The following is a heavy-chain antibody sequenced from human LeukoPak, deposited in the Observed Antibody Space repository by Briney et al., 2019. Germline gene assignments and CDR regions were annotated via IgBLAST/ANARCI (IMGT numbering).Heavy chain of an antibody. D-gene: IGHD1-26*01. V-gene: IGHV4-38-2*02. CDR3: ARDIHRSGINDY. Sequence: SETLSLTCTVSGYPISSGYYWGWIRQPPGKGLEWVASICHSGTTYENPSLKSRVTISVDTSKNQFSLKLTSVTAADTAFYYCARDIHRSGINDYWGQGTLVTVSS. CDR1: GYPISSGYY. CDR2: ICHSGTT. J-gene: IGHJ4*02.